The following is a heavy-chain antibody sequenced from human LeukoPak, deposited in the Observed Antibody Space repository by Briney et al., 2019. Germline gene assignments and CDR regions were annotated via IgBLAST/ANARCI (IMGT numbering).Heavy chain of an antibody. V-gene: IGHV4-61*02. CDR1: GGSISSGSYY. J-gene: IGHJ4*02. CDR3: ARYSGTGYGMYYFDY. CDR2: IYTSGST. Sequence: SETLSLTCTVSGGSISSGSYYWSWIRQPAGKGLECIGRIYTSGSTNYNPSLKSRVTISVDTSKNQFSLKLSSVTAADTAVYYCARYSGTGYGMYYFDYWGQGTLVTVSS. D-gene: IGHD1-1*01.